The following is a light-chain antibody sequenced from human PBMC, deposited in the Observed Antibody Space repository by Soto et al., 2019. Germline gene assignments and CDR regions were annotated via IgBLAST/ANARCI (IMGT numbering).Light chain of an antibody. V-gene: IGKV3-15*01. CDR2: GAS. CDR1: QSVSSN. J-gene: IGKJ4*01. CDR3: QQYNNWPLT. Sequence: EIVMTQSPATLSVSPGERATPSCRASQSVSSNLAWYQQKPGQAPRLLIYGASTRATGIPARFSGSGSGTESTLTISSLQSEDFAVYYCQQYNNWPLTFGGGTKVDIK.